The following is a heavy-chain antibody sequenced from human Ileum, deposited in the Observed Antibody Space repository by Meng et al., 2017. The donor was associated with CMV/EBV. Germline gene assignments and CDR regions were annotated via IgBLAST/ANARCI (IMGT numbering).Heavy chain of an antibody. J-gene: IGHJ5*02. Sequence: GESLKIPCAASGVTFSNYYMTWARQAPGKGLEWVANIKEDGSEMRYVDSVKGRFTISRDNAQNSLYLHMNSLRVEDTAVYYCARDGRHSSSFYYLFDPWGQGTLVTVSS. CDR3: ARDGRHSSSFYYLFDP. CDR2: IKEDGSEM. CDR1: GVTFSNYY. D-gene: IGHD6-13*01. V-gene: IGHV3-7*01.